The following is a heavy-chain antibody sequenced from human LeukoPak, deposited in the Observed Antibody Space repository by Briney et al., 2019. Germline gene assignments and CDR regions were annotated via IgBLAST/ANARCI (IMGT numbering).Heavy chain of an antibody. CDR1: GYSISSGYY. CDR3: ARRDSSGYYFDY. CDR2: IYHSGST. V-gene: IGHV4-38-2*01. J-gene: IGHJ4*02. D-gene: IGHD3-22*01. Sequence: SETLSLTCAVSGYSISSGYYWGWIRQPPGKGLEWIGSIYHSGSTYYNPSLKSRVTISVDTSKNQFSLKLSSVTAADTAVYYCARRDSSGYYFDYWGQVTLVTVSS.